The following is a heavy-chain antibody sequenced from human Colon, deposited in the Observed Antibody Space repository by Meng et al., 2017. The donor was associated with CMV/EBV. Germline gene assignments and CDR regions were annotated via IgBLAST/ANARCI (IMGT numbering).Heavy chain of an antibody. J-gene: IGHJ4*02. Sequence: GESLKISCSASGFTFNAFDMTWVRQAPGKGLEWVSSISGSGVTTYYSDAVKGRFTISRDNSRNTLHLQINSLRADDTAVYYCAKGADFHDFWSGFAYWGQGAVVTVSS. CDR3: AKGADFHDFWSGFAY. CDR1: GFTFNAFD. V-gene: IGHV3-23*01. D-gene: IGHD3-3*01. CDR2: ISGSGVTT.